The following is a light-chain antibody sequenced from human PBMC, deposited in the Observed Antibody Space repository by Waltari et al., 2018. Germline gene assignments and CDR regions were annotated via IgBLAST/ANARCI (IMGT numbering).Light chain of an antibody. CDR1: ASNIGSDT. V-gene: IGLV1-44*01. Sequence: QSVLSQPPSASGTPGQRVSISCSGSASNIGSDTVNWYQHLPGTAPKLLIYRDNLRPSGLPDRLSGSKSGTSASLAISGLQSEDEADYFCTAWDSSLKGLLFGGGTRLTVL. CDR2: RDN. J-gene: IGLJ2*01. CDR3: TAWDSSLKGLL.